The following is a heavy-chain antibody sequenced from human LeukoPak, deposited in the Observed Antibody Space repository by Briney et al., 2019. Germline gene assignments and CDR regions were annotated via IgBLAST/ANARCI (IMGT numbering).Heavy chain of an antibody. D-gene: IGHD5-18*01. CDR2: ISPSADDT. V-gene: IGHV3-23*01. CDR1: GFNFSNYS. Sequence: GGSLRLSCAASGFNFSNYSMSWVRQLPGKGLGWVSAISPSADDTYYADSVKGRLTISRDNSKNTLSLQMNSLRAEDTAVYYCAKMWIQLWSSGGDFDYWGRGILVSVSS. CDR3: AKMWIQLWSSGGDFDY. J-gene: IGHJ4*02.